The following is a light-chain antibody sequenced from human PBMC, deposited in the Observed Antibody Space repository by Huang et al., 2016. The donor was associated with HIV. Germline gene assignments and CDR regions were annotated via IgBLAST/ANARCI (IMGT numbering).Light chain of an antibody. CDR1: QGVSNN. V-gene: IGKV3D-15*01. CDR3: QHYDNWPPWT. J-gene: IGKJ1*01. CDR2: GAS. Sequence: EIVMTQSPATLSVSPGERATLSCRASQGVSNNRGWDQQKPGQTPRHLIHGASTRATGIPPKFSCRGSGTDFTLTITSFQPEDSAVYYCQHYDNWPPWTFGPGTQVEI.